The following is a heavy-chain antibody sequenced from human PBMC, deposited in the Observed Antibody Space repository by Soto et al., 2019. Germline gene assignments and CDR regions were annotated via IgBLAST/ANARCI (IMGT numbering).Heavy chain of an antibody. CDR3: ARDPYYYGSGDKGGFDP. J-gene: IGHJ5*02. V-gene: IGHV4-4*02. Sequence: QVQLQESGPGLVKPSGTLSLTCAVSGGSLSSTHWWSWVRQPPRKGLEWIGDIYHTGSTNYNPSLKNRVTLSVDKSNNQFSLNLSSVTAADTAVYYCARDPYYYGSGDKGGFDPWGQGTLVIVSS. CDR2: IYHTGST. D-gene: IGHD3-10*01. CDR1: GGSLSSTHW.